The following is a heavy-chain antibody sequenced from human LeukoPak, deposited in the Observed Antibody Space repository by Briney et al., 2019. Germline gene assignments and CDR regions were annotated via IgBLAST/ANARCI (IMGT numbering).Heavy chain of an antibody. Sequence: SETLSLTCTVSGGSISSGDYSWSWIRQPPGKGLEWIGYIYYSGSTYYNPSLKSRFTISVDTPKNQFSLKLGSVTAADTAIYYCARGPRGAKSSGWYLLGFDYWGQGTLVTVSS. J-gene: IGHJ4*02. CDR3: ARGPRGAKSSGWYLLGFDY. CDR2: IYYSGST. CDR1: GGSISSGDYS. D-gene: IGHD6-19*01. V-gene: IGHV4-30-4*01.